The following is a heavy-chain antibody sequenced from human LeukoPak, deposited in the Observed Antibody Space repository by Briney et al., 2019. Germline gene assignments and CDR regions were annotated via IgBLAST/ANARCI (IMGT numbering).Heavy chain of an antibody. CDR2: IYSGGST. Sequence: PGGSLRLSCAASGFTVSSNYMSWVRQAPGKGLEWASVIYSGGSTYYADSVKGRFTISRHNSKNTLYLQMNSLRAEDTAVYYCARDPRYGDYIDGMDVWGQGTTVTVSS. CDR3: ARDPRYGDYIDGMDV. J-gene: IGHJ6*02. D-gene: IGHD4-17*01. V-gene: IGHV3-53*04. CDR1: GFTVSSNY.